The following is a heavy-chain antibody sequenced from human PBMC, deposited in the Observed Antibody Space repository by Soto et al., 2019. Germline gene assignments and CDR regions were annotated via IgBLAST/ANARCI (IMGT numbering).Heavy chain of an antibody. CDR1: GFTFSSYA. D-gene: IGHD2-8*01. Sequence: QVQLVESGGGVVQPGRSLRLSCAASGFTFSSYAMHWVRQAPGKGLEWVAVISYDGSNKYYADSVKGRFTISRDNSKNTLQLQMNSVRAEDTALYYCARDGLTGPEGCTLGMDVWGQGTTVTVSS. V-gene: IGHV3-30-3*01. J-gene: IGHJ6*02. CDR3: ARDGLTGPEGCTLGMDV. CDR2: ISYDGSNK.